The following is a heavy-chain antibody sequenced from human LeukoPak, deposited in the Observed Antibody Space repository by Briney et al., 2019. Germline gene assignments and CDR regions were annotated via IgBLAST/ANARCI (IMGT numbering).Heavy chain of an antibody. J-gene: IGHJ4*02. CDR2: IYYSGST. CDR3: ARIFTDSGSYYSEY. D-gene: IGHD3-22*01. Sequence: SETLSLTCTVSGGSISRSYWSWIRQPPGKGLEWIGYIYYSGSTNYNPSPKSRVTISVDTSKNQFSLKLTSVSAADTAVYYCARIFTDSGSYYSEYWGQGTLVTVSS. V-gene: IGHV4-59*01. CDR1: GGSISRSY.